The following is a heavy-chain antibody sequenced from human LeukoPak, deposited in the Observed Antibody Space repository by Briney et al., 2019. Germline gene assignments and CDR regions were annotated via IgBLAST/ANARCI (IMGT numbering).Heavy chain of an antibody. V-gene: IGHV4-59*01. CDR1: GGSISSYY. CDR3: ARVFGYCSSTSCYDWFDP. D-gene: IGHD2-2*03. Sequence: SETLSLTCTVSGGSISSYYWSWIRQPPGKGLEWIGYIYYSGSTNYNPSLKSRVTISVDTSKNQFSLKLSSVTAADTAAYYCARVFGYCSSTSCYDWFDPWGQGTLVTVSS. CDR2: IYYSGST. J-gene: IGHJ5*02.